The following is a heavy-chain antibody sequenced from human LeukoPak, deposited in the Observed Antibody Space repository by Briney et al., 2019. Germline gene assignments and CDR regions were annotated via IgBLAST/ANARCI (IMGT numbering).Heavy chain of an antibody. Sequence: SPSEALSLTCTVSGGSISSYYWSWIRQPPGKGLEWIGYIYYSGSTNYNPSLKSRVTISVDTSKNQFSLKLSSVTAADPAVYYCARHADNWNYKGPFDYWGQGTLVTVSS. CDR3: ARHADNWNYKGPFDY. CDR1: GGSISSYY. D-gene: IGHD1-7*01. CDR2: IYYSGST. V-gene: IGHV4-59*08. J-gene: IGHJ4*02.